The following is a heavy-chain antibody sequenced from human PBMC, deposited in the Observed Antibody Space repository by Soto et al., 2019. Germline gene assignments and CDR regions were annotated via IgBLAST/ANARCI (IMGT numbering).Heavy chain of an antibody. D-gene: IGHD2-2*01. V-gene: IGHV3-23*01. CDR3: AKPVPSNSVNDALDL. CDR2: ISADGDST. CDR1: GFTFSSYG. Sequence: EVQLLESGGDLVQPGGSLRLSCAASGFTFSSYGMNWVRQAPGKGLEWVSGISADGDSTYYADSVKGQFTISRDNSKNTLYLQVNSLRALDTAVYYCAKPVPSNSVNDALDLWGQGTMVTVSS. J-gene: IGHJ3*01.